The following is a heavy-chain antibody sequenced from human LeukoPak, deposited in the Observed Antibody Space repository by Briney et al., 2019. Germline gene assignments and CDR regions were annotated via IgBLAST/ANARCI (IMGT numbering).Heavy chain of an antibody. CDR3: ARDHSSSWPNFDY. J-gene: IGHJ4*02. V-gene: IGHV3-11*04. D-gene: IGHD6-13*01. Sequence: GGSLRLSCAASGFTFSDYYMSWIRQAPGKGLEWVSYISSSGSTIYYADSVKGRFTISRDDAKNSLYLQMNSLRAEDTAVYYCARDHSSSWPNFDYCGRGTLVTVSS. CDR1: GFTFSDYY. CDR2: ISSSGSTI.